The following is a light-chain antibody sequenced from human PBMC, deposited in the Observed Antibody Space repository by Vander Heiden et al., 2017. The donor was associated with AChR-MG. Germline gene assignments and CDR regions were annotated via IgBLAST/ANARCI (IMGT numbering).Light chain of an antibody. CDR1: QSVTSY. J-gene: IGKJ1*01. CDR2: GAS. Sequence: EIVLTQSPGTLSLSPGERATLSCRASQSVTSYLAWYQQKPGQAPRLLIYGASSRATGIPDRFSGSGSGTDFTLTISRLEPEDFAVYYCQQYVNSQWTFGQGTKVEIK. V-gene: IGKV3-20*01. CDR3: QQYVNSQWT.